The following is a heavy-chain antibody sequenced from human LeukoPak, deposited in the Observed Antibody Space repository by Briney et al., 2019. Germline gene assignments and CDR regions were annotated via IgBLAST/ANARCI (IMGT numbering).Heavy chain of an antibody. CDR1: GDSISSGGYY. CDR2: IYYSGST. J-gene: IGHJ4*02. V-gene: IGHV4-31*03. CDR3: ARAVPAAIFSGSWIFDY. D-gene: IGHD2-2*01. Sequence: SQTLSLTCTVSGDSISSGGYYWSWIRQHPGKGLEWIGYIYYSGSTYYNPSLKSRVTISVDTSKNQFSLKLSSVTAADTAVYYCARAVPAAIFSGSWIFDYWGQGTLVTVSS.